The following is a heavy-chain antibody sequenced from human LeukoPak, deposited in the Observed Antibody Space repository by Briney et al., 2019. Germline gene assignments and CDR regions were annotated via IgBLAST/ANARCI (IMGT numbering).Heavy chain of an antibody. D-gene: IGHD3-10*01. CDR1: GYTFTGYY. CDR3: AREDSSGSYFNWFDP. CDR2: INPNSGGT. Sequence: ASVKVSCKASGYTFTGYYMHWVRQAPGQGLEWRGGINPNSGGTNYAQKFQGRVTMTRDTSISAAYMELGSLRSDDTAVYYCAREDSSGSYFNWFDPWGQGTLVTVSS. J-gene: IGHJ5*02. V-gene: IGHV1-2*02.